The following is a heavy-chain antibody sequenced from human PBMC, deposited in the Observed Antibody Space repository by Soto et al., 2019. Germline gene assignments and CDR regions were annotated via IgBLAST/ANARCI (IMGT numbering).Heavy chain of an antibody. D-gene: IGHD4-4*01. J-gene: IGHJ4*02. CDR2: IYHSGST. CDR3: ARVRYRENSHGMIDF. V-gene: IGHV4-30-2*01. Sequence: PSETLSLTCTVSGGSISSGAFSWSWIRQPPGRGLEWIGYIYHSGSTYYIPSLRSRVAISMDRAKNQFSLHLSSVTAEDTAVYFCARVRYRENSHGMIDFWGLGTLVTVSS. CDR1: GGSISSGAFS.